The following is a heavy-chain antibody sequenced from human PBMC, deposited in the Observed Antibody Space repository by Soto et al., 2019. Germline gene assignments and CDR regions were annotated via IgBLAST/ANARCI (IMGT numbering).Heavy chain of an antibody. CDR3: ARQYSGYRKIYYHDY. Sequence: SETLSLTCTVSGGSIRSGGYYWSWVRLRPGKGLEWLGHIYHSGSASFNPSLKTRVTISVDTSKNQFSLNLTSVTAADTALYYCARQYSGYRKIYYHDYWGQGAQVTVSS. V-gene: IGHV4-31*03. J-gene: IGHJ4*02. CDR1: GGSIRSGGYY. D-gene: IGHD5-12*01. CDR2: IYHSGSA.